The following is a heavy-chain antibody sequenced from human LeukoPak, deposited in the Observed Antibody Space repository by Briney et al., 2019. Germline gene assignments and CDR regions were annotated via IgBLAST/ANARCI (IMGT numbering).Heavy chain of an antibody. J-gene: IGHJ4*02. CDR1: GYTFTSYG. CDR3: ARVRLASYSSGWVVGDY. Sequence: GASVKVSCKASGYTFTSYGISWVRQAPGQGLEWMGWISAYNGNTNYAQKLQGRVTMTTDTSTSTAYMEPRSLRSDDTAVYYCARVRLASYSSGWVVGDYWGQGTLVTVSS. CDR2: ISAYNGNT. D-gene: IGHD6-19*01. V-gene: IGHV1-18*01.